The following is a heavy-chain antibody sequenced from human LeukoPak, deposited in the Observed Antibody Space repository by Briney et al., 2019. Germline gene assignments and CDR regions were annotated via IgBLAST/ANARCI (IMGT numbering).Heavy chain of an antibody. V-gene: IGHV3-33*03. D-gene: IGHD5-18*01. J-gene: IGHJ4*02. CDR2: IWYDGSNK. CDR3: AKDISSYGYFDY. Sequence: GGSLRLSCAASGFTFSNYGMHWVRQAPGKGLEWVAVIWYDGSNKYYGDSVKGRFTISRDNAKNSLYLQMNSLRAEDTALYYCAKDISSYGYFDYWGQGTLVTVSS. CDR1: GFTFSNYG.